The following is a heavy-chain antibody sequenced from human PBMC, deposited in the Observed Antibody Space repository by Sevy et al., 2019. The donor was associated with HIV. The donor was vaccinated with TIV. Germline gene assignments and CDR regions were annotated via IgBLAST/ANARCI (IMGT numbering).Heavy chain of an antibody. Sequence: ASVKVSCKASGYIFTSYGISWVRQAPGQGLEWMGWISNYNGNTNYAQKVQGRVTMTTDTSTSTAYMELRSLRSDDTAVYYCARGTTMLGHGVLSYGMDVWGQGTTVTVSS. J-gene: IGHJ6*02. CDR3: ARGTTMLGHGVLSYGMDV. CDR1: GYIFTSYG. CDR2: ISNYNGNT. V-gene: IGHV1-18*01. D-gene: IGHD3-22*01.